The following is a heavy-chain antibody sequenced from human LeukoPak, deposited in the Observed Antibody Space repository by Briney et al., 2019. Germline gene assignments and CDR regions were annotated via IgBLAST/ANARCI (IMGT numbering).Heavy chain of an antibody. Sequence: SQTLSLTCAVSGGSISSGGYSWSWIRQPPGKGLEWIGYIYHSGSTYYNPSLKSRVTISVDRSKNQFSLKLSSVTAADTAVYYCARAYYYGSGSYLQDYWGQGTLVTVSS. V-gene: IGHV4-30-2*01. D-gene: IGHD3-10*01. CDR2: IYHSGST. J-gene: IGHJ4*02. CDR3: ARAYYYGSGSYLQDY. CDR1: GGSISSGGYS.